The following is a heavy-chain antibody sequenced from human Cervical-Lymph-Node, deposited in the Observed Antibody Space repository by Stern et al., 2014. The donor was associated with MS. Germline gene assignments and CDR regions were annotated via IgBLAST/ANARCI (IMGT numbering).Heavy chain of an antibody. CDR2: IYYNGDT. D-gene: IGHD3-16*01. Sequence: QLQLQESGPGLLRPSQTLSLTCTVSGDSITSRSSYWGWIRQSPTKGLEWIGAIYYNGDTYYNPSLESRATITVDTSKTQFSLRLRSVAAADTAVYYCARRKDRMMINVNWFDPWGQGILVTVSS. CDR3: ARRKDRMMINVNWFDP. CDR1: GDSITSRSSY. V-gene: IGHV4-39*01. J-gene: IGHJ5*02.